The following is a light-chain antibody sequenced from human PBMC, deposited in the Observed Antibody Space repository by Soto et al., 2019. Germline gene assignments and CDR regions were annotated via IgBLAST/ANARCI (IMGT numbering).Light chain of an antibody. CDR3: GTWDSSLSSGV. V-gene: IGLV1-51*01. CDR1: SSNIGKNY. CDR2: DSE. J-gene: IGLJ2*01. Sequence: QSVLTQPPSVSAAPGQKVTISCSGSSSNIGKNYVSWYQQLPGTAPKLLIYDSERRPSGIPDRFSGSKSGTSATLCITGLQTGDEADYYCGTWDSSLSSGVFGGGTQLTVL.